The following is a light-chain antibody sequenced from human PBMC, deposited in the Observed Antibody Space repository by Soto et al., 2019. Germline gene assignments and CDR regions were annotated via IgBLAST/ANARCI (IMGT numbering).Light chain of an antibody. V-gene: IGKV1-5*03. J-gene: IGKJ1*01. Sequence: DIQLTQSPSTLSASVGDRVTITCRASHSISSWLAWYQQKPGKAPKHLIYKASSLESGVPSRFSGSGSGTEVTLTISTLLHHDFPTKYFQQYSSYSPWTFGQGTNVDI. CDR2: KAS. CDR3: QQYSSYSPWT. CDR1: HSISSW.